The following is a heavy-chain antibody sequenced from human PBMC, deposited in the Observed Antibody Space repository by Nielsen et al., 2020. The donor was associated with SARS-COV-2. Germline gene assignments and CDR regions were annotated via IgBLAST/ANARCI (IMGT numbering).Heavy chain of an antibody. D-gene: IGHD2-8*02. Sequence: GESLKISCAASGFTFADYGMSWVRQAPGKGLEWVSGINWNGGSPGYADSVKGRFTISRDNAKNSLYLQMNSLRAEDPAVYYCAGDWGHLEGWCWFDPWGQGTLVTVAS. CDR3: AGDWGHLEGWCWFDP. CDR2: INWNGGSP. CDR1: GFTFADYG. V-gene: IGHV3-20*04. J-gene: IGHJ5*02.